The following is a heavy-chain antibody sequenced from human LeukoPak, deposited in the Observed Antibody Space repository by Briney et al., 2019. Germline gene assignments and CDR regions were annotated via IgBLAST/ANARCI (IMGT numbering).Heavy chain of an antibody. J-gene: IGHJ4*02. CDR1: GYTFTSYA. CDR3: ARALGSGGNCFDY. CDR2: INAGNGNT. Sequence: ASVKVSCKASGYTFTSYAMHWVRQAPGQRLEWMGWINAGNGNTKYSQKFQGRVTITRDTSASTAYMELSSLRSEDTAVYYCARALGSGGNCFDYWGRGTLVTVSS. V-gene: IGHV1-3*01. D-gene: IGHD6-19*01.